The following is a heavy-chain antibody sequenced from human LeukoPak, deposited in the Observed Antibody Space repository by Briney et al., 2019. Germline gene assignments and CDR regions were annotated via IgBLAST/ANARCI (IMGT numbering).Heavy chain of an antibody. Sequence: SETLSLTCTVSGGSIRGSNYFWGWIRQPPGKGLEWIGTIYYSGSTYYSPSLKRRVTISVDTSKNQFSLKLSSVTAADTAVYYCARQALSGEPIWGQGTMVTVSS. D-gene: IGHD1-14*01. CDR1: GGSIRGSNYF. CDR3: ARQALSGEPI. V-gene: IGHV4-39*01. CDR2: IYYSGST. J-gene: IGHJ3*02.